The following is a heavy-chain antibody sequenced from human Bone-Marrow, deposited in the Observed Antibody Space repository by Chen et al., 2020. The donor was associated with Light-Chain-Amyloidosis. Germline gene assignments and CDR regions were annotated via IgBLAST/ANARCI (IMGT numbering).Heavy chain of an antibody. CDR2: ISGSVGST. CDR1: GFTFSSYA. CDR3: AKDGMYSMSGYYYGMDV. J-gene: IGHJ6*02. V-gene: IGHV3-23*01. Sequence: EVQLLESGGGLVQPGGSLRLSCAASGFTFSSYAMSWVRQAPGKGLEWVSAISGSVGSTYYADSVKGRFTISRDNSKNTLYLQMNSLRAEDTAVYYCAKDGMYSMSGYYYGMDVWGQGTTVTVSS. D-gene: IGHD2-8*01.